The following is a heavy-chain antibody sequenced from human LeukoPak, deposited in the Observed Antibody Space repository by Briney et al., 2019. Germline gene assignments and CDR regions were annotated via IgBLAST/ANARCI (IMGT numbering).Heavy chain of an antibody. V-gene: IGHV4-39*01. J-gene: IGHJ4*02. D-gene: IGHD3-10*01. Sequence: PSETLSLTCAVSGGSISGSSYFWGWIRQPPGKGLEWIGSIYYSGNTYYNPSLKSRDTISVDTSKNQFSLKLSSVTAADTAVYYCARLKEGIDYWGQGTLSPSPQ. CDR2: IYYSGNT. CDR3: ARLKEGIDY. CDR1: GGSISGSSYF.